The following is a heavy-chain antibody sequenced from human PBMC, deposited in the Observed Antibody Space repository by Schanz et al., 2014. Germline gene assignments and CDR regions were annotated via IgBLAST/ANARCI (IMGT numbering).Heavy chain of an antibody. D-gene: IGHD4-17*01. CDR3: ARTTFGKGKTYLGDYHYYHYMDV. CDR2: IIPLLDIP. J-gene: IGHJ6*03. CDR1: GSSFSTYT. V-gene: IGHV1-69*02. Sequence: QVQLVQSGAEVKKPGSSVKVSCKASGSSFSTYTISWVRQAPGQGLEWMGRIIPLLDIPNYAQKFQGRVTITADKSTSTAYMELRSLRSDDTAVYYCARTTFGKGKTYLGDYHYYHYMDVWGNWTTVTGSS.